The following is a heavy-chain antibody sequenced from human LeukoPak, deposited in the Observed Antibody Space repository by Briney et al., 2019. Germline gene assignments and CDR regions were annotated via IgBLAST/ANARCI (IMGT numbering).Heavy chain of an antibody. Sequence: SETLSLTCTVSGGSISSSSYYWGWIRQPPGKGLEWIGYIYYSGSTNYNPSLKSRVTISVDTSKNQFSLKLSSVTAADTAVYYCARDSGYYDSSGSYDYWGQGTLVTVSS. CDR3: ARDSGYYDSSGSYDY. CDR2: IYYSGST. J-gene: IGHJ4*02. D-gene: IGHD3-22*01. V-gene: IGHV4-61*01. CDR1: GGSISSSSYY.